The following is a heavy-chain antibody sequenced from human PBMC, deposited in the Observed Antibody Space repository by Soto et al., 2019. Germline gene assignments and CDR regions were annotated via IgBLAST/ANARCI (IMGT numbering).Heavy chain of an antibody. Sequence: SLKVCCKASGGTFSSYAISWVRQAPGQGLEWMGGIIPIFGTANYAQKFQGRVTITADESTSTAYMELSSLRSEDTAVYYCARDPLMTAAACTQPYYYYGMDVWGQGTKVPVS. CDR2: IIPIFGTA. J-gene: IGHJ6*02. V-gene: IGHV1-69*13. D-gene: IGHD6-13*01. CDR3: ARDPLMTAAACTQPYYYYGMDV. CDR1: GGTFSSYA.